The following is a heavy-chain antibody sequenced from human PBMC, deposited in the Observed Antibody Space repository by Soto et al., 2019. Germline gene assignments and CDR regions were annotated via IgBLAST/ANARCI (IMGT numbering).Heavy chain of an antibody. CDR2: ISYDGSNK. V-gene: IGHV3-30*18. CDR1: GFTFDDYG. Sequence: GGSLRLSCAASGFTFDDYGMSWVRQAPGKGLEWVAVISYDGSNKYYADSVKGRFTISRDNSKNTLYLQMNSLRAEDTAVYYCAKGEDYGDKRLDVAFDIWGQGTMVTVSS. J-gene: IGHJ3*02. D-gene: IGHD4-17*01. CDR3: AKGEDYGDKRLDVAFDI.